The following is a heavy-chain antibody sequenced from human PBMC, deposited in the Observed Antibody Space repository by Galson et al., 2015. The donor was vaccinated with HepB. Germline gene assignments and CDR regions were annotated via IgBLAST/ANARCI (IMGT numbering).Heavy chain of an antibody. CDR2: INQDGSEK. Sequence: SLRLSCAASGFTFSSYWMNWVRQAPGKGLEWVANINQDGSEKYYADSVKGRFTISRDNSKNTLYLQMNSLRPEDTAVYYCARGYCSGGSCYPGDYWGQGTLVTVSS. D-gene: IGHD2-15*01. CDR1: GFTFSSYW. CDR3: ARGYCSGGSCYPGDY. V-gene: IGHV3-7*04. J-gene: IGHJ4*02.